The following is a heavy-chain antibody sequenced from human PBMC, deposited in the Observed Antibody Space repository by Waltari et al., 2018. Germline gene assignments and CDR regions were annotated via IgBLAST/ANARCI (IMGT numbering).Heavy chain of an antibody. J-gene: IGHJ3*02. CDR2: INPSGGST. Sequence: QVQLVHSGAEVTMPGASVKVACKASGLPFTNNFFHWVRKAPGQGLEWMGIINPSGGSTSYAQKFRGRVTMTRDTSTNTLYMELSSLKSKDTAVYYCARDGDDHAFDIWDQGTMVTVSS. D-gene: IGHD1-1*01. CDR3: ARDGDDHAFDI. V-gene: IGHV1-46*01. CDR1: GLPFTNNF.